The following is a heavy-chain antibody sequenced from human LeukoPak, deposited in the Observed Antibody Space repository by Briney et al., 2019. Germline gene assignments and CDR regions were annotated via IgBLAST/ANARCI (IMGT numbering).Heavy chain of an antibody. J-gene: IGHJ3*02. V-gene: IGHV3-21*01. CDR2: ISSSSSYI. CDR1: GFTFSSYS. D-gene: IGHD6-6*01. CDR3: ARYPGYSSSRPAFDI. Sequence: PGGSLRLSCAASGFTFSSYSMNWVRQAPGKGLEWVSSISSSSSYIYYADSVKGRFTISRDNAKNSLYLQMNSLRAEDTAVYYCARYPGYSSSRPAFDIWGQGTMVTVSS.